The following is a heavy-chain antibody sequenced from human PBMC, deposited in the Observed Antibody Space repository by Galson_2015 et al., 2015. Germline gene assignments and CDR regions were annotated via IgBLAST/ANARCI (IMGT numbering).Heavy chain of an antibody. CDR1: GFTFSDAW. D-gene: IGHD2-15*01. V-gene: IGHV3-15*01. CDR2: IKSKTDGGTT. J-gene: IGHJ5*01. CDR3: TRDSNGGSDS. Sequence: SLRLSCAVSGFTFSDAWMGWVRQAPGKGLEWVGRIKSKTDGGTTDYAAPVKGRFTISRDDSKNTLYLQVNSLKTEDTAVYYCTRDSNGGSDSWGQGTLVNVSS.